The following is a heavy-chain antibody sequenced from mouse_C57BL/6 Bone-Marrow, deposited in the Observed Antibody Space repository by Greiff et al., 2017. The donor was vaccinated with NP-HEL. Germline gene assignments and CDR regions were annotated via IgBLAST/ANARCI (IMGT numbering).Heavy chain of an antibody. J-gene: IGHJ4*01. CDR2: IDPSDSYT. Sequence: QVQLQQPGAELVRPGTSVKLSCKASGYTFTSYWMHWVKQRPGQGLEWIGVIDPSDSYTNYNQKFKGKATLTVDTSSSTAYMQLSSLTSEDSAVYYCVYDYDYYAMDYWGQGTSVTVSS. CDR1: GYTFTSYW. V-gene: IGHV1-59*01. D-gene: IGHD2-4*01. CDR3: VYDYDYYAMDY.